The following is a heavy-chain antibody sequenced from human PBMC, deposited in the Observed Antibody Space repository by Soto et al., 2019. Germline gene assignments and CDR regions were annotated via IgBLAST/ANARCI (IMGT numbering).Heavy chain of an antibody. CDR2: IGAYNGNT. J-gene: IGHJ4*02. V-gene: IGHV1-18*01. Sequence: ASVKVSCKASGYTFTSYGISWVRQAPGQGLEWMGWIGAYNGNTNYAQKLQGRVTMTTDTSTSTAYMELRSLRSDDTAVYYCARDPVSYDFWSGSTFDYWGQGTLVTVSS. CDR1: GYTFTSYG. CDR3: ARDPVSYDFWSGSTFDY. D-gene: IGHD3-3*01.